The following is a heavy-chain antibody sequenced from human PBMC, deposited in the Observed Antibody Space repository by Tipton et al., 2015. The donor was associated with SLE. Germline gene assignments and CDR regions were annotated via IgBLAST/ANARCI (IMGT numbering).Heavy chain of an antibody. J-gene: IGHJ4*02. D-gene: IGHD1-26*01. V-gene: IGHV3-23*01. CDR2: IGRSGRST. Sequence: GSLRLSCAASGFIFSAYAMTWVRQAPGKGLEWVSSIGRSGRSTYYADSVKGRFTISRDNSENTLYLQMNSLRGEDAAVYYCAKGVGGTPLAYWGQGARVSVPS. CDR3: AKGVGGTPLAY. CDR1: GFIFSAYA.